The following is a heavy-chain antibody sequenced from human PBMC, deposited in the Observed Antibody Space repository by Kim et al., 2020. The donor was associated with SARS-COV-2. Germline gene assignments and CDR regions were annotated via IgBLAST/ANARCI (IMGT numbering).Heavy chain of an antibody. CDR2: ISSSSSYI. J-gene: IGHJ5*02. CDR1: GFTFSSYS. D-gene: IGHD5-18*01. V-gene: IGHV3-21*01. CDR3: ARSVDTAFRVDP. Sequence: GGSLRLSCAASGFTFSSYSMNWVRQAPGKGLEWVSSISSSSSYIYYADSVKGRFTISRDNAKNSLYLQMNSLRAEDTAVYYCARSVDTAFRVDPWGQGTLVTVSS.